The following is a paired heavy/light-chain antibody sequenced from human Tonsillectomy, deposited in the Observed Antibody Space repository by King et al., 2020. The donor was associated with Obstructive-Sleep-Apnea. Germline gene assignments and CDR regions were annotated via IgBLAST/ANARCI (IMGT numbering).Light chain of an antibody. V-gene: IGKV3-11*01. CDR2: DAS. Sequence: EIVLTQSPATLSLSPGEGATLSCRASQSVSTSLAWYQQKPGQAPRLLIHDASSRATGIPARFSGSGSGTDFTLTISSLEPDDFAVYYCQQRGEWPPGATFGQGTRLEIK. CDR3: QQRGEWPPGAT. CDR1: QSVSTS. J-gene: IGKJ5*01.
Heavy chain of an antibody. CDR1: GFDFSNYA. CDR2: VSFDGGTK. CDR3: AREARPTKWHFDL. J-gene: IGHJ2*01. Sequence: QVQLVESGGGVVQPGRSLRLSCSASGFDFSNYAIHLVRQAPGKGLEWVAVVSFDGGTKYYADSVKGRFAITKDDSRNTVIVEVNCLRDEDTAVYYCAREARPTKWHFDLWGRGTLVTVSS. D-gene: IGHD5-12*01. V-gene: IGHV3-30*09.